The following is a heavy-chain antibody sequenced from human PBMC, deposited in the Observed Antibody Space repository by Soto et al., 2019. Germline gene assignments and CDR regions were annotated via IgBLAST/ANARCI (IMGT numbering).Heavy chain of an antibody. CDR3: ARDRPDAAMGYNGDFGFDV. J-gene: IGHJ6*03. CDR2: IYDSGAK. CDR1: GGSIWDADYS. Sequence: SETLCLTCAVSGGSIWDADYSWSWVRQPPGKGLEWIGHIYDSGAKDHNPALEGRVTMSLDMSNNKFSMHLRSVTAADAAVYFCARDRPDAAMGYNGDFGFDVWGKGPKVT. V-gene: IGHV4-30-2*01. D-gene: IGHD2-2*02.